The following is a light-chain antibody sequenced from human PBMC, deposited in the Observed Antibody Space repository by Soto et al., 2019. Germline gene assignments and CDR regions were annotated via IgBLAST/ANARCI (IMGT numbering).Light chain of an antibody. Sequence: EIVLTQSPATLSLSPGERATLSCRANQSVSSYLAWYQQKPGQAPRLLIYDASNRATGIPARFSGSGSGTDFTLTISSLEPEDFAVYYCQHRSTALTFGGGTKVEIK. CDR3: QHRSTALT. J-gene: IGKJ4*01. V-gene: IGKV3-11*01. CDR2: DAS. CDR1: QSVSSY.